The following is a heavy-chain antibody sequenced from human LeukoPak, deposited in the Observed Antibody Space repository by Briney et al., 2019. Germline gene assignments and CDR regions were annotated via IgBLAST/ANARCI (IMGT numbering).Heavy chain of an antibody. CDR1: GYTFTNYY. V-gene: IGHV1-46*01. J-gene: IGHJ4*02. CDR2: INPSGGST. CDR3: AREIGPIQLHLWGSAFDS. Sequence: ASVKVSCKASGYTFTNYYIHWVRQAPGQGLEWMGIINPSGGSTSYAQKFQGRVTMTRDTSTSTVYMELSSLRFEDTAVYYCAREIGPIQLHLWGSAFDSWGQGTLVTVSS. D-gene: IGHD5-18*01.